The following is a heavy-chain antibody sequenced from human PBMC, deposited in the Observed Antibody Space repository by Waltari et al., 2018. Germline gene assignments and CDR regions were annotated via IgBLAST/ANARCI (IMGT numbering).Heavy chain of an antibody. Sequence: QVQLVQSGAEVKKPGASVKVSCKASGYTFTSYYMHWVRQAPGQGLEWMGWISDYNGNTNYAQKLQGRVTMTTDTSTSTAYMELRSLRSDDTAVYYCARALMVRGPLDYYGMDVWGQGTTVTVSS. D-gene: IGHD3-10*01. CDR1: GYTFTSYY. J-gene: IGHJ6*02. CDR2: ISDYNGNT. CDR3: ARALMVRGPLDYYGMDV. V-gene: IGHV1-18*04.